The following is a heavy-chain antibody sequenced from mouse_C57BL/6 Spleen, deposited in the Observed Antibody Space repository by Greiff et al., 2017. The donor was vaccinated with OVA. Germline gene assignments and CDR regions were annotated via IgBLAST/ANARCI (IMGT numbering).Heavy chain of an antibody. CDR3: AREGTVVRGFAY. V-gene: IGHV3-1*01. D-gene: IGHD1-1*01. J-gene: IGHJ3*01. Sequence: EVQLKESGPGMVKPSQSLSLTCTVTGYSITSGYDWHWIRHFPGNKLEWMGYISYSGSTNYNPSLKSRISITHDTSKNHFFLKLNSVTTEDTATYYCAREGTVVRGFAYWGQGTLVTVSA. CDR1: GYSITSGYD. CDR2: ISYSGST.